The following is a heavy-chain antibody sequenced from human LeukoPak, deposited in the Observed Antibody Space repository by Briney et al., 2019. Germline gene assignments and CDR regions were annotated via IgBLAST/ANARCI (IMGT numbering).Heavy chain of an antibody. Sequence: QPGGSLRLSCTASGFTFSDYWMTWVRQAPGKGLEWVAVISYDGSNKYYADSVKGRFTISRDNSKNTLYLQMNSLRAEDTAVYYCARGIAAAGTVTDQGYYFDYWGQGTLVTVSS. CDR1: GFTFSDYW. CDR3: ARGIAAAGTVTDQGYYFDY. CDR2: ISYDGSNK. J-gene: IGHJ4*02. V-gene: IGHV3-30-3*01. D-gene: IGHD6-13*01.